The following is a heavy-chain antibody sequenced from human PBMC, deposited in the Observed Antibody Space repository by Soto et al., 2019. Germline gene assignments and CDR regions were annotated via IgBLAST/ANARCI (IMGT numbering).Heavy chain of an antibody. CDR1: GYTFTSYG. CDR2: ISAYNGNT. D-gene: IGHD2-15*01. J-gene: IGHJ3*02. CDR3: ARYIVVGPGPGGFFDI. V-gene: IGHV1-18*01. Sequence: ASVKVSCKASGYTFTSYGISWVRQAPGQGLEWMGWISAYNGNTNYAQKLQGRVTMTTDTSTSTAYMELRSLRSDDTAVYYCARYIVVGPGPGGFFDIRGQRTMVTGSS.